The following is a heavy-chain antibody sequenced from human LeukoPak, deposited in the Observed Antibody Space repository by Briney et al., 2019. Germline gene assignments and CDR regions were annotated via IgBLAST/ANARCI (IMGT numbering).Heavy chain of an antibody. CDR1: GFTFSSYD. J-gene: IGHJ4*02. Sequence: GGSLRLSCAASGFTFSSYDMHWVRLTTGKGLEWVSAIDTAGYTYYPGSVKGRFTISRDNAKNSLYLQMNSLRAGDTAVYYCARVGEGGKGFDNWGQGTLVTVSS. CDR2: IDTAGYT. D-gene: IGHD4-23*01. V-gene: IGHV3-13*01. CDR3: ARVGEGGKGFDN.